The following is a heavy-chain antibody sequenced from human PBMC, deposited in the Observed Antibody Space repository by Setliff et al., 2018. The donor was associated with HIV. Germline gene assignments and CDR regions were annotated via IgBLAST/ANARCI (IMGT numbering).Heavy chain of an antibody. CDR3: AKTANLIVLMVYALS. V-gene: IGHV3-11*03. CDR2: IRHSNPYE. CDR1: GFTFRNYY. D-gene: IGHD2-8*01. Sequence: GGSLRLSCAASGFTFRNYYMSWIRQTPGKGLEWVSTIRHSNPYEYYADSVKGRFTISRDNAKKSLYLQMNSLRAEDTAIYYCAKTANLIVLMVYALSWGQGTLVTVSS. J-gene: IGHJ4*02.